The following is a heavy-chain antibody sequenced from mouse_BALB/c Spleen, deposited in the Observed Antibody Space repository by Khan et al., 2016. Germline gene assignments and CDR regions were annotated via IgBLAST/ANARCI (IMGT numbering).Heavy chain of an antibody. Sequence: EVQLQESGPGLVKPSQSLSLTCTVTGYSITSDYAWNWIRQFLGNKLEWMGYISYSGTTTYNPTLKSRISITRDTSKNQVFLQLNSVTTEDTATYYCARWLDAMDYWGQGTSVTVSS. CDR2: ISYSGTT. V-gene: IGHV3-2*02. D-gene: IGHD2-2*01. J-gene: IGHJ4*01. CDR1: GYSITSDYA. CDR3: ARWLDAMDY.